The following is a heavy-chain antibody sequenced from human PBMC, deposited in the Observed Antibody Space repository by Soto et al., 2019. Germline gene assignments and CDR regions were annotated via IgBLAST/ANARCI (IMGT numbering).Heavy chain of an antibody. D-gene: IGHD3-3*02. CDR2: ISHSGST. V-gene: IGHV4-4*02. CDR1: GESINSRHG. J-gene: IGHJ4*02. Sequence: LSLTCAVSGESINSRHGWNWVRQPPGKGLEWIGQISHSGSTNYNPSLTSRVTISVDKSKNHFSLKLTSVNAEDTAVYYCAARHFWSGPWTDTRIDYWGQGTRVTVYS. CDR3: AARHFWSGPWTDTRIDY.